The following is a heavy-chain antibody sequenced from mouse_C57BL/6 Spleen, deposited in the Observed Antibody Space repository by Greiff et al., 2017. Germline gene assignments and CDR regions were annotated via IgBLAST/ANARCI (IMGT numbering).Heavy chain of an antibody. V-gene: IGHV1-18*01. CDR1: GYTFTDYN. CDR3: ARAPSYYGSSWGYFDV. D-gene: IGHD1-1*01. Sequence: EVQLQHSGPELVKPGASVKIPCKASGYTFTDYNMDWVKQSHGKRLEWIGDINPNNGGTIYNQKFKGKATLTVDKSSSTAYMELRSLTSEDTAVYYCARAPSYYGSSWGYFDVWGTGTTVTVSS. J-gene: IGHJ1*03. CDR2: INPNNGGT.